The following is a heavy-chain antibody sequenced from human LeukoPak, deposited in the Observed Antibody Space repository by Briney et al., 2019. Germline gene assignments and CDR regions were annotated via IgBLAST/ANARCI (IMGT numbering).Heavy chain of an antibody. Sequence: PSETLSLTCTVSGDSMSDYFWTWIRQPPGKGLEWIGNIYHSGSTYYNPSLKSRVTISVDTSKNQFSLKLSSVTAADTAVYYCARDRRTYYYGSGSSLGVGYFDYWGQGTLVTVSS. CDR1: GDSMSDYF. J-gene: IGHJ4*02. CDR2: IYHSGST. V-gene: IGHV4-38-2*02. D-gene: IGHD3-10*01. CDR3: ARDRRTYYYGSGSSLGVGYFDY.